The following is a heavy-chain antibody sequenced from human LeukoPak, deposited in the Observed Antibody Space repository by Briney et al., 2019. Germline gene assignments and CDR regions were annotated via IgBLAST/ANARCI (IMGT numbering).Heavy chain of an antibody. CDR2: IYYGGSA. J-gene: IGHJ4*02. D-gene: IGHD2-2*01. CDR1: GGSFNGYH. V-gene: IGHV4-59*08. Sequence: SGTPSLTFRVSGGSFNGYHCSWIRQPPGKGLEWIGEIYYGGSANYNPSLKSRVTISLDTSKNQFSLNMRSLTAADTAVYYCATYAGGQGGRGYWGQGTLVTVSS. CDR3: ATYAGGQGGRGY.